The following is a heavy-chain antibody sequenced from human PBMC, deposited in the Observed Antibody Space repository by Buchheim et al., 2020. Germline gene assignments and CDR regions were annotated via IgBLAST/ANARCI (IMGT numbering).Heavy chain of an antibody. CDR1: GGTFSSYA. J-gene: IGHJ6*02. D-gene: IGHD2-2*01. V-gene: IGHV1-69*04. Sequence: QVQLVQSGAEVKKPGSSVKVSCKASGGTFSSYAISWVRQAPGQGLEWMGRIIPILGIANYAQKFQGRVTITADKSTSTASMELSSLRSEDTAVYYCARDRGVVVPAASYYYYYGMDVWGQGTT. CDR3: ARDRGVVVPAASYYYYYGMDV. CDR2: IIPILGIA.